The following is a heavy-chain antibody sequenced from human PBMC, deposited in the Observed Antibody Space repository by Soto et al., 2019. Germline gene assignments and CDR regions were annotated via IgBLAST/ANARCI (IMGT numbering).Heavy chain of an antibody. V-gene: IGHV1-18*01. CDR1: GYTFTSYG. CDR3: ARNCSGGSCTYYYYYGMDV. CDR2: ISAYNGNT. D-gene: IGHD2-15*01. Sequence: GASVKVSCKASGYTFTSYGISWVRQAPGQGLEWMGWISAYNGNTNYAQKLQGRVTMTTDTSTSTAYMELRSLRSDDTAVYYCARNCSGGSCTYYYYYGMDVWGQGTTVTVSS. J-gene: IGHJ6*02.